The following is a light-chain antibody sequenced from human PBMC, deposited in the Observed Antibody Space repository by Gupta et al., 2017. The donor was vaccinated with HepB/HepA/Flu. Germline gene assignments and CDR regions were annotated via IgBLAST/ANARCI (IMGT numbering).Light chain of an antibody. CDR1: SSDVGNYNY. J-gene: IGLJ3*02. Sequence: QSALTQPRSVSGSPGQSVTISCSGTSSDVGNYNYVSWYQQHPGKAPKLMIYDVTRRPSGVPDRFSGSTSGNTASLTISGLQAEDEADYYCCSYAPSYRVLGGGTKLTVL. CDR2: DVT. CDR3: CSYAPSYRV. V-gene: IGLV2-11*01.